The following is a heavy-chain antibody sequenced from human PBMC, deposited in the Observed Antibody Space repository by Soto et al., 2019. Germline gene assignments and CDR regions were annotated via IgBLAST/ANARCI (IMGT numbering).Heavy chain of an antibody. Sequence: PVGSLRLSCAASGFNFRYYAMTWVRQAPGKGLEWVSAISGSGDSTFYADSVKGRFTISRDNSKNTLYLQMNSLRGEDTAVYYCANQGYCSGGTCYYYYGMDIWGQGTTVTVSS. CDR1: GFNFRYYA. CDR2: ISGSGDST. J-gene: IGHJ6*02. V-gene: IGHV3-23*01. D-gene: IGHD2-15*01. CDR3: ANQGYCSGGTCYYYYGMDI.